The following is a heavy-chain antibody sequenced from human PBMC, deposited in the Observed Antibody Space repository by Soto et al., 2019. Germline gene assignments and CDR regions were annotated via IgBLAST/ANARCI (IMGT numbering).Heavy chain of an antibody. V-gene: IGHV1-3*01. CDR2: INAGNGNT. D-gene: IGHD4-17*01. CDR3: ARTVGYYYGMDV. Sequence: QVQLVQSGAEVKKPGASVKVSCKASGYTFTSYAMHWVRQAPXQRLEWMGWINAGNGNTKYSQKFQGRVTITRDTSASTAYMELXSLRSEDTAVYYCARTVGYYYGMDVWGQGTTVTVSS. J-gene: IGHJ6*02. CDR1: GYTFTSYA.